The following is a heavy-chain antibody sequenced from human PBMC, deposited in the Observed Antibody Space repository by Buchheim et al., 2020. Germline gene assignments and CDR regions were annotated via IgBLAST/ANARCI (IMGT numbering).Heavy chain of an antibody. Sequence: QVQLQQWGAGLLKPSETLSLTCAVYGRSFSDYYWSWIRQPPGKGLEWIGEINHSGNTNYNPSLKSRVTISVDTSKNQFSLKVSSVTVADTAIYYCASLLRRYYYGADVWGQGTT. CDR2: INHSGNT. J-gene: IGHJ6*02. CDR1: GRSFSDYY. D-gene: IGHD4-23*01. CDR3: ASLLRRYYYGADV. V-gene: IGHV4-34*01.